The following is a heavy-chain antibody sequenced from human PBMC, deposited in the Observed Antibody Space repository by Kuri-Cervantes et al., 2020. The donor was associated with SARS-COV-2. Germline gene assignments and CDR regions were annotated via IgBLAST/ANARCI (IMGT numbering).Heavy chain of an antibody. D-gene: IGHD3-10*01. CDR2: ISSSSSYT. CDR1: GFTFSDYY. V-gene: IGHV3-11*06. Sequence: EGSLRLSCAASGFTFSDYYMSWIRQAPGKGLEWVSYISSSSSYTNYADSVKGRFTISRDNAKNSLYLQMNSLRAEDTAVYYCAIGRGVRGVPLGQFDYWGQGTLVTVSS. CDR3: AIGRGVRGVPLGQFDY. J-gene: IGHJ4*02.